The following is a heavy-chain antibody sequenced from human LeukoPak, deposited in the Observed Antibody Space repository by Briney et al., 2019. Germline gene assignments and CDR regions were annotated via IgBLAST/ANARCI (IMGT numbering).Heavy chain of an antibody. V-gene: IGHV1-18*01. Sequence: GASVKVSCKASGYTFTSYDISWVRQAPGQGLEWMGWISAYYANTNYAQKLQGRVTMTTDTSTSTAYMELRSLRSDDTAVYYCAIINYYDSSGHPFDYWGQGTLVTVSS. CDR2: ISAYYANT. D-gene: IGHD3-22*01. CDR1: GYTFTSYD. J-gene: IGHJ4*02. CDR3: AIINYYDSSGHPFDY.